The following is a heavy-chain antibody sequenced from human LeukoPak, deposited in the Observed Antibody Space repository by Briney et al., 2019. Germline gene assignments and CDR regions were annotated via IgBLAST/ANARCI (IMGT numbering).Heavy chain of an antibody. CDR2: ISGSGGST. Sequence: GGSLILSCAASGFTFSNYGMGSVRQAPGKGLEWVSGISGSGGSTYYADSVKGRFTISRDNSKNTLFLQMNSLRAEDRAVYYCAKDSLRTVPKASFDSWGQGTLVTVSS. V-gene: IGHV3-23*01. J-gene: IGHJ4*02. CDR3: AKDSLRTVPKASFDS. CDR1: GFTFSNYG. D-gene: IGHD2-2*01.